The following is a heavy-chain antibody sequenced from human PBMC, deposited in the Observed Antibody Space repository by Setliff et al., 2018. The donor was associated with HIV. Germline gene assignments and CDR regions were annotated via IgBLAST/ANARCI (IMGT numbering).Heavy chain of an antibody. CDR1: GGSVSGHY. CDR3: SNWNTTIDEDA. CDR2: ITPSGAT. J-gene: IGHJ5*02. V-gene: IGHV4-34*01. D-gene: IGHD5-18*01. Sequence: PSETLSLTCAVYGGSVSGHYWGWFRQPPGKGLEWIGEITPSGATNYLPSLKSRVTMSLDTSKNQFSLKMTSVTAADTTLYYCSNWNTTIDEDAWGQGTLVTVSS.